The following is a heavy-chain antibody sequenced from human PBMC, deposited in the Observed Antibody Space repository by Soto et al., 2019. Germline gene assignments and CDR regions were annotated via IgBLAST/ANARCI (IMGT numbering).Heavy chain of an antibody. J-gene: IGHJ4*02. Sequence: SETLSLTCAVYGGSFSGYYWSWIRQPPGKGLEWIGEINHSGSTNYNPSLKSRVTISVDTSKNQFSLKLSSVTAADTAVYYCARVSRLRRTTFDYWGQGTLVTVSS. CDR1: GGSFSGYY. CDR2: INHSGST. D-gene: IGHD3-16*01. V-gene: IGHV4-34*01. CDR3: ARVSRLRRTTFDY.